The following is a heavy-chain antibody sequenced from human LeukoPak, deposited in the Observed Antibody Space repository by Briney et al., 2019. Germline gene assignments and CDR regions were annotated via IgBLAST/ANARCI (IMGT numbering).Heavy chain of an antibody. CDR1: LGTSIGYY. D-gene: IGHD2-2*01. CDR2: INHSGST. V-gene: IGHV4-34*01. Sequence: PSETLSLTCAVSLGTSIGYYWRWLRQPPGKGLEWIGEINHSGSTNYNPSLKSRVTISVDTSKNQFSLKLRSVPAKEPAVYPCARQSCSSTIRYGKFDSWGQGTLVTVSS. CDR3: ARQSCSSTIRYGKFDS. J-gene: IGHJ4*02.